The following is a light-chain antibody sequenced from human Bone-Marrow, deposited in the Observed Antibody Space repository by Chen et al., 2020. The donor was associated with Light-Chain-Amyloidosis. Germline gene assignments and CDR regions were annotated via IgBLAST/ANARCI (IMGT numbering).Light chain of an antibody. J-gene: IGLJ2*01. V-gene: IGLV1-47*01. CDR3: SAWDDSLSAVV. CDR1: SSNIGSNY. Sequence: QSVLTQPPSASGTPGQRVTISCSGTSSNIGSNYIYWYQQFPGTAPKLLLYRNNQRPSGVTDRFSGSKSGTSASLAISGLRPEDEADYYCSAWDDSLSAVVFGGGTKLTVL. CDR2: RNN.